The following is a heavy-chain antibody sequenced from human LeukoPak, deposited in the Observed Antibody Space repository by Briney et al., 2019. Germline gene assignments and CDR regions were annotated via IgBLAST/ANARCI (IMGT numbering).Heavy chain of an antibody. J-gene: IGHJ4*02. CDR1: GYSISSGYQ. Sequence: SETLSLTCDVSGYSISSGYQWAWIRQSPGKGLGWIGSIYHSGSAHYNPSLKSRVTISVETSKNQFSLSMYSVTAADTAVYYCARTGMVGAADYWGQGTLVTVSS. V-gene: IGHV4-38-2*01. CDR2: IYHSGSA. CDR3: ARTGMVGAADY. D-gene: IGHD2-15*01.